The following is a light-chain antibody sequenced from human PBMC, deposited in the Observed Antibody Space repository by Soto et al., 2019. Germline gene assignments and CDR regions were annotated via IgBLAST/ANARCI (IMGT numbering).Light chain of an antibody. J-gene: IGKJ1*01. CDR2: GAS. CDR3: QQYDSWT. V-gene: IGKV3-20*01. Sequence: EIVLTQSPGTLSLSPGERATLSCRASQSISSPYLAWYQQKPGQAPRLLIDGASSRATGVPDRFSGSGSGPDFTLTISRLEPEDFAVYYCQQYDSWTFGQGTKVEIK. CDR1: QSISSPY.